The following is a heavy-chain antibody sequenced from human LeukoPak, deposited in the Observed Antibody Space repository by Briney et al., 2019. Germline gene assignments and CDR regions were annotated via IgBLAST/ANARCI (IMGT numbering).Heavy chain of an antibody. V-gene: IGHV3-23*01. Sequence: PGGSLRLSCAASGFTFSSYWMSWVRQAPGKGLEWVSTLSGSGRGTNYADSVKGRFIISRDNSKKTLTLQMSSLRAEDTAAYYCAKMYCRGPWCYTGGDDKFYGMDVWGQGTTVTVSS. J-gene: IGHJ6*02. CDR3: AKMYCRGPWCYTGGDDKFYGMDV. D-gene: IGHD2-15*01. CDR1: GFTFSSYW. CDR2: LSGSGRGT.